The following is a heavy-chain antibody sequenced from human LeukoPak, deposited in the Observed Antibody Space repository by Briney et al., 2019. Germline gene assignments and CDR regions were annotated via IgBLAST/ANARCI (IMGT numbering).Heavy chain of an antibody. V-gene: IGHV4-34*01. J-gene: IGHJ4*02. CDR2: INHSGST. CDR3: ARANGDYGY. D-gene: IGHD4-17*01. Sequence: SETLSLTCAVYGGSFSGYYRSWIRQPPGKGLEWIGEINHSGSTNYNPSLKSRVTISVDTSKNQFSLKLSSVTAADTAVYYCARANGDYGYWGQGTLVTVSS. CDR1: GGSFSGYY.